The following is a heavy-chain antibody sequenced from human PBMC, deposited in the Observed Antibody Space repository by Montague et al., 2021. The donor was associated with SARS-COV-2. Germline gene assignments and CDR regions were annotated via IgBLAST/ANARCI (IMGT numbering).Heavy chain of an antibody. D-gene: IGHD3-22*01. V-gene: IGHV4-59*08. CDR1: GGSLNNYF. Sequence: SETLSLTCTVSGGSLNNYFWSWIRQRPGKGLEWVGYISDSESTKSNPSLQSRVTISVDTARNQFSLKLHSVTAADTAFYYCARVDSSGPGEYWGQGILVSVSS. CDR2: ISDSEST. J-gene: IGHJ4*02. CDR3: ARVDSSGPGEY.